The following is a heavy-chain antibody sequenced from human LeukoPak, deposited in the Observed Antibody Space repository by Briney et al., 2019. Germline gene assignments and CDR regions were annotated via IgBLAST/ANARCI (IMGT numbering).Heavy chain of an antibody. CDR3: AKGGLAVRRFDY. V-gene: IGHV3-23*01. Sequence: GGSLRLSCAVSGFTFSSNAMTWVRQAPGKGLEWVSVISGGGVTAYYADSVKGRFTISRDNSKNTLYLEMNSLRAEDTALYCCAKGGLAVRRFDYWGQGALVTVSS. CDR2: ISGGGVTA. D-gene: IGHD6-19*01. J-gene: IGHJ4*02. CDR1: GFTFSSNA.